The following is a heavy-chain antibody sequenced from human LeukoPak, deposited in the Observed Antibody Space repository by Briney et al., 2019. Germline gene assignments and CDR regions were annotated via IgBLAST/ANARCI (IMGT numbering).Heavy chain of an antibody. CDR3: TTDIVVVPAAPNAFDT. D-gene: IGHD2-2*01. Sequence: GGSLRLSCAASGFTFSNAWMSWVRQAPGKGLEWVGRIKSKTDGGTTDYAAPVKGRFTISRDDSKNTLYLQMNSLKTEDTAVYYCTTDIVVVPAAPNAFDTWGQGTMVTVSS. CDR1: GFTFSNAW. CDR2: IKSKTDGGTT. V-gene: IGHV3-15*01. J-gene: IGHJ3*02.